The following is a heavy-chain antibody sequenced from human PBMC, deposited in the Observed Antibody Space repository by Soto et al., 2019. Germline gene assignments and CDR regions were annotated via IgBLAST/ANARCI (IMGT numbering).Heavy chain of an antibody. CDR1: GGSITSGGHY. CDR2: IYYSGST. V-gene: IGHV4-31*03. D-gene: IGHD3-3*01. J-gene: IGHJ6*02. CDR3: ARDQGGITIFGVPYCMDV. Sequence: PSETLSLTCTVSGGSITSGGHYWSWIRQQPGKGLEWIGYIYYSGSTYYNPSLKSRVTISVDTSKNQFSLKLRSVNAADTAVYYCARDQGGITIFGVPYCMDVWGQGNTVTVSS.